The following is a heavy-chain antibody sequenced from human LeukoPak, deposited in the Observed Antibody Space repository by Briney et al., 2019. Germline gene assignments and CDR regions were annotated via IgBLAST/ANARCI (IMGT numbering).Heavy chain of an antibody. D-gene: IGHD3-22*01. Sequence: GESLQISRKGSGYSFASYWIGWVRQMPGKGLEWMGIIYPGDSDIRYSPSFQGQVTISADKSISTAYLQWSSLKASDTAMYYCARPFDSSGPIDYWGQGTLVTVSS. CDR3: ARPFDSSGPIDY. J-gene: IGHJ4*02. CDR1: GYSFASYW. CDR2: IYPGDSDI. V-gene: IGHV5-51*01.